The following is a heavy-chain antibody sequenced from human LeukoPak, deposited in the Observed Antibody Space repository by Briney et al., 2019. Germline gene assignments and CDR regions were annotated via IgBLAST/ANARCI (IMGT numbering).Heavy chain of an antibody. Sequence: GGSLRLSCAASGFTFSSYAMHWVRQAPGKGLEWVAVISYDGSNKYYADSVKGRFTISRDNSKNMLYLQMNSLRAEDTAIYYCASIAVAASDYWGQGTLVTVSS. CDR3: ASIAVAASDY. J-gene: IGHJ4*02. D-gene: IGHD6-19*01. CDR1: GFTFSSYA. CDR2: ISYDGSNK. V-gene: IGHV3-30*04.